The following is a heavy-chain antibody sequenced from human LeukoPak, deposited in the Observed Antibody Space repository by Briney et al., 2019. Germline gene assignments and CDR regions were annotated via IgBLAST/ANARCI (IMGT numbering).Heavy chain of an antibody. J-gene: IGHJ4*02. CDR2: ISAYNGNT. V-gene: IGHV1-18*01. CDR3: ARGHRSGWYGGPYFDY. D-gene: IGHD6-19*01. Sequence: ASVKVSCKASGYTFTSYAMNWVRQAPGQGLEWMGWISAYNGNTNYAQKLQGRVTMTTDTSTSTAYMELRSLRSDDTAVYYCARGHRSGWYGGPYFDYWGQGTLVTVSS. CDR1: GYTFTSYA.